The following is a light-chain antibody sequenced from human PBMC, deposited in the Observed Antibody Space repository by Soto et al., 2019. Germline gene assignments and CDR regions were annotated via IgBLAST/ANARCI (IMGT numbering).Light chain of an antibody. V-gene: IGKV3-15*01. J-gene: IGKJ2*01. CDR1: QSVRSN. CDR2: GAS. CDR3: QQYNNWLYT. Sequence: EIVMTQSPATLSVSPGERATLSCRASQSVRSNLAWYQQKPGQAPRLLIYGASTRATGIPARFSGSGSGTEFTLTISSLQSEDFAVYSCQQYNNWLYTFGQGTKLEIK.